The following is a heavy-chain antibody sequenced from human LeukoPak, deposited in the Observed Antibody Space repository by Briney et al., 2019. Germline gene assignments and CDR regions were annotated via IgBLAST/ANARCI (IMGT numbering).Heavy chain of an antibody. CDR2: INPNSGGT. V-gene: IGHV1-2*02. J-gene: IGHJ5*02. Sequence: ASVKVSCKASGYTFTGYYMHWVRQALGQGLEWMGWINPNSGGTNYAQKFQGRVTMTRDTSISTAYMELSRLGSDDTAVYYCARGGTRQRVIWFDPWGQGTLVTVSS. D-gene: IGHD1-1*01. CDR3: ARGGTRQRVIWFDP. CDR1: GYTFTGYY.